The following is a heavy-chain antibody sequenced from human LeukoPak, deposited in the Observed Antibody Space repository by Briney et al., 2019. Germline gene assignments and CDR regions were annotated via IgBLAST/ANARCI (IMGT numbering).Heavy chain of an antibody. CDR3: AKRIILGVLYFDR. D-gene: IGHD1-14*01. CDR1: GFTITSYG. CDR2: INDDGRYK. Sequence: WGSLSLTCAVSGFTITSYGMFWVRQAPGKGLEWVAAINDDGRYKYYADSVNGRFTISRDNSKKTLYVQMNSLRLEDTAVYHCAKRIILGVLYFDRWGR. V-gene: IGHV3-30*02. J-gene: IGHJ2*01.